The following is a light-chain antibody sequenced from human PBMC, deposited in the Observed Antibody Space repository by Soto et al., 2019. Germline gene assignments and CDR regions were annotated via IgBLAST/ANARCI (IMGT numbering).Light chain of an antibody. CDR1: QSAGTN. Sequence: EIGMTQSPATLTLSPGERATLSCRASQSAGTNLAWYQQKPGQAPRLLIYDASNRATGIPARFSGSGSGTDFTLTISSLEPEDFAVYYCHQRQYWPPITFGQGTRLEIK. CDR3: HQRQYWPPIT. CDR2: DAS. V-gene: IGKV3-11*01. J-gene: IGKJ5*01.